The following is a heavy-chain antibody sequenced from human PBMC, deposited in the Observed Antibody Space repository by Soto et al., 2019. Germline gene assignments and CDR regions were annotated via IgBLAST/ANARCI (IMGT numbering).Heavy chain of an antibody. V-gene: IGHV1-46*01. Sequence: GASVKVSCKASGYTFTSYYMHWVRQAPGQGLEWMGIINPSGGSTSYAQKFQGRVTMTRDASTSTVYMELSSLRSEDTAVYYCARDRYEVYGGNSAADSNYYYYYGMDVWGQGTTVTVSS. CDR2: INPSGGST. CDR3: ARDRYEVYGGNSAADSNYYYYYGMDV. J-gene: IGHJ6*02. CDR1: GYTFTSYY. D-gene: IGHD2-21*02.